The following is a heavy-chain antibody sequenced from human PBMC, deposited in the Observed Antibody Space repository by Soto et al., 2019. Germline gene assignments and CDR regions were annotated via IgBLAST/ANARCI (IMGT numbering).Heavy chain of an antibody. V-gene: IGHV3-21*01. CDR1: GFTFSSYS. D-gene: IGHD6-13*01. Sequence: GGSLRLSCAASGFTFSSYSMNWVHQAPGKGLEWVSSISSSSSYIYYADSVKGRFTISRDNAKNSLYLQMNSLRAEDTAVYYCARVEQQLVRGVDYWGQGTLVTVSS. CDR2: ISSSSSYI. J-gene: IGHJ4*02. CDR3: ARVEQQLVRGVDY.